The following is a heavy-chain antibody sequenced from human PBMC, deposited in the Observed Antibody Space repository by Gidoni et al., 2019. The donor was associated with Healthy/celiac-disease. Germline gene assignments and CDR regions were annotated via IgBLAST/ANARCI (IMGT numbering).Heavy chain of an antibody. J-gene: IGHJ2*01. CDR3: ARVLKDIVVVPAANSWYFDL. Sequence: QVQLQESGPGLVKPSETLSLTCTVPGGSISSYYWSWLRQPAGKGLEWIGRIYTSGSTNYHPSLKSRVTMSVDTSKNQFSLKLSSVTAADTAVYYCARVLKDIVVVPAANSWYFDLWGRGTLVTVSS. D-gene: IGHD2-2*01. V-gene: IGHV4-4*07. CDR2: IYTSGST. CDR1: GGSISSYY.